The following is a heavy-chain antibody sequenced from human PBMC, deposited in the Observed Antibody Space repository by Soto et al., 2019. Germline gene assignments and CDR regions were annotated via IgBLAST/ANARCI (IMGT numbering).Heavy chain of an antibody. CDR2: ISGYNGNT. D-gene: IGHD6-13*01. Sequence: ASVKVSCKASGYTFSSYGISWVRQAPGQGLEWMGWISGYNGNTDYAQKFQGWVTMTRDTSISTAYMELSRLRSDDTAVYYCARDQSVPGNSLYYYYYGMDVWGQGTTVTVSS. J-gene: IGHJ6*02. CDR1: GYTFSSYG. V-gene: IGHV1-18*01. CDR3: ARDQSVPGNSLYYYYYGMDV.